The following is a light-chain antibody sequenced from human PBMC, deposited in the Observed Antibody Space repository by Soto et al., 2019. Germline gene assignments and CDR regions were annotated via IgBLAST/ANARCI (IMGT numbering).Light chain of an antibody. V-gene: IGLV2-14*01. CDR1: SSDVGGYNY. CDR3: SSYTSFSTYV. J-gene: IGLJ1*01. Sequence: SALAQPASVSGSPGQSITISCTGTSSDVGGYNYVSWYQHHPGKAPKLMIYEVSYRPSGASNRFSGSKSDNTASLTISGLQAEDEADYYCSSYTSFSTYVFGTGTRSPS. CDR2: EVS.